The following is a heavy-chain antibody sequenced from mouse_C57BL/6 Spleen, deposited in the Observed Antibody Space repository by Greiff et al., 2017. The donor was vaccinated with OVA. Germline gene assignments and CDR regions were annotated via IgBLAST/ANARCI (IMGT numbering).Heavy chain of an antibody. CDR3: AKTAQAYAMDY. J-gene: IGHJ4*01. Sequence: EVQGVESGGGLVKPGGSLKLSCAASGFTFSDYGMHWVRQAPEKGLEWVAYISSGSSTIYYADTVKGRFTISRDNAKNTLFLQMTSLRSEDTAMYYCAKTAQAYAMDYWGQGTSVTVSS. D-gene: IGHD3-2*02. V-gene: IGHV5-17*01. CDR2: ISSGSSTI. CDR1: GFTFSDYG.